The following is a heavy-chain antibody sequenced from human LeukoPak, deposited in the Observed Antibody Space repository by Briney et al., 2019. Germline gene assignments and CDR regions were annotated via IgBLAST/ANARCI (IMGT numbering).Heavy chain of an antibody. CDR2: IYYTGST. Sequence: PSETLSLTCTLSGGSITNTKYYWGWIRQPPGKGLEWIESIYYTGSTYYNPSLKSRVTISVDTSKNQFSLKLRSVTAADTALYYCTRHTGYISGQYSNYEDSWGQGTLVTVSS. V-gene: IGHV4-39*01. CDR3: TRHTGYISGQYSNYEDS. CDR1: GGSITNTKYY. D-gene: IGHD4-11*01. J-gene: IGHJ4*02.